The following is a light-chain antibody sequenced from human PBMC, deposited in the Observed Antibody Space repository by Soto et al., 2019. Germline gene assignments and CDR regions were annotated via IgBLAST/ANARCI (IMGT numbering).Light chain of an antibody. J-gene: IGKJ1*01. CDR3: QQYGTSPMT. CDR2: GAS. V-gene: IGKV3-20*01. Sequence: EIVMTQSPGTLSLSPGDTATLSCRASQSLGSDLAWYQQKPGQAPRLLIYGASSRATGIPDRFSGSGSGTDFTLTITRLEPEDFAVYSCQQYGTSPMTFGQGTKVDIK. CDR1: QSLGSD.